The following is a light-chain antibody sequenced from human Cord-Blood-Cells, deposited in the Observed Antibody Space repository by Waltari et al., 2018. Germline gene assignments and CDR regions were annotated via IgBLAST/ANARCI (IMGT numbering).Light chain of an antibody. CDR2: DVS. Sequence: QSALTQPASVSGSPGQSITISCTVTSSDVGGYNHVYWYQQHPGKAHKRMIYDVSKRPSGVSNRFSGSKSGNTASLTISGLQAEDEADYYCSSYTSSSTWVFGGGTKLTVL. V-gene: IGLV2-14*01. CDR1: SSDVGGYNH. CDR3: SSYTSSSTWV. J-gene: IGLJ3*02.